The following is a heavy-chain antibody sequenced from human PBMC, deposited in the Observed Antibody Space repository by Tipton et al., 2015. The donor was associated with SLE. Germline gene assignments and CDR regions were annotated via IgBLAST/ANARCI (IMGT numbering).Heavy chain of an antibody. D-gene: IGHD3-22*01. Sequence: QSGPEVKKPGESLKISCKGSGYSFTSYWIGWVRQMPGKGLEWMGIIYPGDSDTRYSPSFQGQVTISADKSISTAYLQWSSLKASDTAIYYCARHSTYLYDSSGYFDYWGQGTLVTVSS. V-gene: IGHV5-51*01. J-gene: IGHJ4*02. CDR1: GYSFTSYW. CDR2: IYPGDSDT. CDR3: ARHSTYLYDSSGYFDY.